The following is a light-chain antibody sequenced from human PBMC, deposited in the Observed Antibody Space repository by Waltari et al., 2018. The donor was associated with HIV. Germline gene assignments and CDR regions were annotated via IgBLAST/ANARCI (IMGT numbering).Light chain of an antibody. V-gene: IGLV2-11*01. CDR3: CSYAGSYTYV. Sequence: QSALTQPRSVSASPGQSVTISCSGTSSAVGGSNYASWYQQHAGKAPKLMSYDVSKRPSGVPARFSGSKSGNTASLTISGLQAEDEADYYCCSYAGSYTYVFGTGTKVTVL. CDR2: DVS. J-gene: IGLJ1*01. CDR1: SSAVGGSNY.